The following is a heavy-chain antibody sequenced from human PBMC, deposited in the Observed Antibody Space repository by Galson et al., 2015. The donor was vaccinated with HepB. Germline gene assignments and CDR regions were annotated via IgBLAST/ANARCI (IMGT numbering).Heavy chain of an antibody. CDR3: ARGGLDYDFWSGSGWSDP. CDR1: GFTFSSYW. V-gene: IGHV3-74*01. J-gene: IGHJ5*02. Sequence: SLRLSCAASGFTFSSYWMHWVRQAPGKGLVWVSRINSDGSSTSYADSVKGRFTISRDNAKNTLYLQMNSLRAEDTAVYYCARGGLDYDFWSGSGWSDPWGQGTLVTVSS. D-gene: IGHD3-3*01. CDR2: INSDGSST.